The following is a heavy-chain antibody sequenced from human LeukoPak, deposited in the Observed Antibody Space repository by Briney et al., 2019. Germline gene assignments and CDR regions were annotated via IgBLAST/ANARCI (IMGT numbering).Heavy chain of an antibody. CDR2: IYPGDSDT. D-gene: IGHD5-24*01. V-gene: IGHV5-51*01. J-gene: IGHJ5*02. CDR3: ARRGEMATISGQWYTSFDP. CDR1: GYSFTSYW. Sequence: GESLRISCKGSGYSFTSYWIGWVRQTPGKGLEWMGIIYPGDSDTRYSPSFQGQVTISADKSISTAYLQWSSLKASDTAMYYCARRGEMATISGQWYTSFDPWGQGTLVTVSS.